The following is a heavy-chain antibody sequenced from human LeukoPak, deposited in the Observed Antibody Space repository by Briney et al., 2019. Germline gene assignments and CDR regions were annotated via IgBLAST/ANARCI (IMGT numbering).Heavy chain of an antibody. Sequence: GGSLRLSCAASGFTFSSYEMNWVRQAPGEGLEWVSYISGSASSIYYADSVKGRFTISRDNAKNSLFLQMNGLRAEDSAVYYCARDRGYYSTWDWGQGTLVTVSS. CDR1: GFTFSSYE. J-gene: IGHJ4*02. CDR3: ARDRGYYSTWD. CDR2: ISGSASSI. V-gene: IGHV3-48*03. D-gene: IGHD6-13*01.